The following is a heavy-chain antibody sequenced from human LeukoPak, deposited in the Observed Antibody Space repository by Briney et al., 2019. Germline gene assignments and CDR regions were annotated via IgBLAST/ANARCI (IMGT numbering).Heavy chain of an antibody. CDR3: AKDRAFDY. Sequence: GGSLRLSCAASGFTFSSYGMHWVRQAPGKGLEWVAVIRYDGSNKYYAASVKGRFTISRDNSKNTLYLQMNRLRAEDTAVYYSAKDRAFDYWGQGTLVTVSS. V-gene: IGHV3-30*02. J-gene: IGHJ4*02. CDR2: IRYDGSNK. CDR1: GFTFSSYG.